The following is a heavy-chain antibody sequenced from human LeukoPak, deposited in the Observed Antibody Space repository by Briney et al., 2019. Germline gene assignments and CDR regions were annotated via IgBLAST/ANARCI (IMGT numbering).Heavy chain of an antibody. CDR3: AREDTSGLHFDY. D-gene: IGHD3-22*01. CDR1: GFTFDAYG. V-gene: IGHV3-20*04. J-gene: IGHJ4*02. CDR2: IDWNGGSA. Sequence: VRPGGSLRISCAASGFTFDAYGMSWVRQAPGKGLEWVSDIDWNGGSAGYADSVKGRFTISRDNAKNSLYLQMNSLRAEDTALYYCAREDTSGLHFDYWGQGTPVTVSS.